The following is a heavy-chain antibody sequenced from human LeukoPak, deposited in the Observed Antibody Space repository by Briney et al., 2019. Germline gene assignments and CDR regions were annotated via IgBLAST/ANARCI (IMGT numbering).Heavy chain of an antibody. CDR1: GFTFSSYS. CDR3: ARAGTTVTEGPRYYYYGMDV. V-gene: IGHV3-21*01. CDR2: ISSSSSYI. J-gene: IGHJ6*02. Sequence: GGSLRLSCAASGFTFSSYSMNWVRQAPRKGLEWVSSISSSSSYIYYADSVKGRFTISRDNAKNSLYLQMNSLRAEDTAVYYCARAGTTVTEGPRYYYYGMDVWGQGTTVTVSS. D-gene: IGHD4-11*01.